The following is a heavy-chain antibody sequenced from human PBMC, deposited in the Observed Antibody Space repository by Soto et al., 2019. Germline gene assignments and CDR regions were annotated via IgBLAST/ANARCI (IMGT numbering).Heavy chain of an antibody. Sequence: GGSLRLSCAASGFTFSSYAMHWVRQAPGKGLEWVAVISYDGSNKYYADSVKGRFTISRDNSKNTLYLQMNSLRAEDTAVYYCAKDIRYHCISTSCSDYYYYYGMDVWGQGTTVTVSS. CDR2: ISYDGSNK. J-gene: IGHJ6*02. D-gene: IGHD2-2*01. CDR3: AKDIRYHCISTSCSDYYYYYGMDV. V-gene: IGHV3-30-3*01. CDR1: GFTFSSYA.